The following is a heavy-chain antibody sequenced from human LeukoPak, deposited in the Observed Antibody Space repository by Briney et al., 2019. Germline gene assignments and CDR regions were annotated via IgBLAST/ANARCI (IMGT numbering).Heavy chain of an antibody. CDR3: AKGSSSWYYYYGMDV. J-gene: IGHJ6*02. D-gene: IGHD6-13*01. CDR2: ISGSGGST. V-gene: IGHV3-23*01. Sequence: GGSLRLSCAASGFTFSSYAMSWVRQAPGKGLEWVSAISGSGGSTYYADSVKGRFTISRDNSKNTLYLQMNSLRAEDTAVYYCAKGSSSWYYYYGMDVWGQGTTVTVSS. CDR1: GFTFSSYA.